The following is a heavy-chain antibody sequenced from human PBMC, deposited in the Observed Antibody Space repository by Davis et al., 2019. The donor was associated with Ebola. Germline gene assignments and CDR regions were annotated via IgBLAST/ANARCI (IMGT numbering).Heavy chain of an antibody. D-gene: IGHD6-19*01. J-gene: IGHJ3*02. Sequence: GESLKISCRGSGYSFNSYWISWVRQMPGKGLEWMGRIDPSDSFTNYSPSFQGHVTISADKSINTAYLQWRSLKASDTAMYYCARQSSGWYWWGDPFDIWGQGTMVTVSS. V-gene: IGHV5-10-1*01. CDR2: IDPSDSFT. CDR3: ARQSSGWYWWGDPFDI. CDR1: GYSFNSYW.